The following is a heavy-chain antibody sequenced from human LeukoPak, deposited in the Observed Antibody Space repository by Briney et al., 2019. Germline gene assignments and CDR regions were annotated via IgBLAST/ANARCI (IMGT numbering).Heavy chain of an antibody. CDR1: GGSISSYY. J-gene: IGHJ4*02. V-gene: IGHV4-4*07. CDR3: AREVTFGGVIVISPIFDY. Sequence: PSETLSLTCTVSGGSISSYYWSWIRQPAGKGLEWIGRIYTSGSTNYNPSLKSRVTMSVDTSKNQFSLKLSSVTAADTAVYYCAREVTFGGVIVISPIFDYWGQGTLVTVSS. CDR2: IYTSGST. D-gene: IGHD3-16*02.